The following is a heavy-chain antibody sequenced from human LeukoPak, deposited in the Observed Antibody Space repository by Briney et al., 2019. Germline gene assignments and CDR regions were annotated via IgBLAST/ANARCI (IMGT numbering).Heavy chain of an antibody. D-gene: IGHD3-10*01. Sequence: NSSETLSLTCTVSGGSISSSSYYWGWIRQPPGKGLEWIGSIYYSGSTYYDPSLKSRVTISLDRSKNQFSLKLSSVTAADTAVYYCARGDGVRGMGDAFDIWGQGTMVTVSS. V-gene: IGHV4-39*07. CDR3: ARGDGVRGMGDAFDI. CDR2: IYYSGST. J-gene: IGHJ3*02. CDR1: GGSISSSSYY.